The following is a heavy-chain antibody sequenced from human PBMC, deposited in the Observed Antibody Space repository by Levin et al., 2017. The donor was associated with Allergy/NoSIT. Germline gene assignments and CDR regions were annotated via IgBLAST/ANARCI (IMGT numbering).Heavy chain of an antibody. J-gene: IGHJ4*02. CDR2: ARETGAT. CDR1: GFNFYKYA. V-gene: IGHV3-23*01. CDR3: ARARGLIDPFDY. Sequence: GESLKISCAASGFNFYKYALAWVRQPPGKGLEWVSSARETGATSYADSVKGRFTISRDDSQNTLFLEMNSLTIEDTALYYCARARGLIDPFDYWGQGTMVTVSS. D-gene: IGHD3-10*01.